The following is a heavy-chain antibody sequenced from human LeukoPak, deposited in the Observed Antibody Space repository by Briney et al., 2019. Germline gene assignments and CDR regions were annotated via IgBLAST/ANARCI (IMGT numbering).Heavy chain of an antibody. J-gene: IGHJ3*02. D-gene: IGHD5-18*01. Sequence: ASVKVSCKASGGTFSSYAISWVRQAPGQGLEWMGRIIPILGIANYAQKFQGRVTITADKSTSTAYMELSSLRSEDTAVYYCARAVDTATDAFDIWGQGTMVTVSS. V-gene: IGHV1-69*04. CDR2: IIPILGIA. CDR1: GGTFSSYA. CDR3: ARAVDTATDAFDI.